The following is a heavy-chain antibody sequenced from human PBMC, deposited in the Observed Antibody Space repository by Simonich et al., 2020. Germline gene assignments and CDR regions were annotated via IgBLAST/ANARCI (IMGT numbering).Heavy chain of an antibody. Sequence: EVQLVQSGAEVKKPGATVKISCKVSGSTFTDYYMHWVQQAPGKGLEWSGLVDHEEGETRYEGKFKGRVTITEDTSTDTAYMELSSLRSEDTAVYYCATGFEYSSSSWAFDIWGQGTMVTVSS. V-gene: IGHV1-69-2*01. D-gene: IGHD6-6*01. CDR2: VDHEEGET. CDR1: GSTFTDYY. CDR3: ATGFEYSSSSWAFDI. J-gene: IGHJ3*02.